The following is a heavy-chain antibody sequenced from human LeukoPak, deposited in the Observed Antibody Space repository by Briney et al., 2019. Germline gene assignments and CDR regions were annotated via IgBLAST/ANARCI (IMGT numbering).Heavy chain of an antibody. J-gene: IGHJ6*03. Sequence: GASVKVSCKASGYTFSSYGISWVRQAPGQGLEWMGWISADNGNTNYALKLQGRVTMTTDTSTSTAYMELRILRSDDTAVYYCARVRDILTGYYNYMDVWGKGTTVAVSS. D-gene: IGHD3-9*01. CDR1: GYTFSSYG. CDR3: ARVRDILTGYYNYMDV. V-gene: IGHV1-18*01. CDR2: ISADNGNT.